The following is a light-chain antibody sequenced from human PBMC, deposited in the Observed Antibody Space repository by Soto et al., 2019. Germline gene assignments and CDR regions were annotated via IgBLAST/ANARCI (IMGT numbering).Light chain of an antibody. CDR2: LNSDGSH. CDR1: SGHSSYT. CDR3: QTWGTGIRV. V-gene: IGLV4-69*01. J-gene: IGLJ3*02. Sequence: QSVLTQSPSASASLGASVKLTCTLSSGHSSYTIAWHQQQPEKGPRYLMKLNSDGSHSKGDGIPDRFSGSSSGAERYLTISSLQSEEEADYYCQTWGTGIRVFGGGTQLTVL.